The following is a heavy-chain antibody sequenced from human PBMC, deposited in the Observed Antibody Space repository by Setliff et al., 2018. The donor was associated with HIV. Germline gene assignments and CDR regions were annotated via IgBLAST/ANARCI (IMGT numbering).Heavy chain of an antibody. Sequence: ASGFTFSSYWMHWVRQAPGKGLVWVSLINSDGGTTYYADSVQGRFTISRDNAKNSLFLQMNSLRAEDTAMYYCTRNIGSGTYWGSWYYMDVWGKGTTVTVSS. J-gene: IGHJ6*03. CDR3: TRNIGSGTYWGSWYYMDV. V-gene: IGHV3-74*01. CDR2: INSDGGTT. D-gene: IGHD1-26*01. CDR1: GFTFSSYW.